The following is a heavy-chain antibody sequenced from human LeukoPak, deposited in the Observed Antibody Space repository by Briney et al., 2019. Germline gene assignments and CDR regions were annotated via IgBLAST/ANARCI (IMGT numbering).Heavy chain of an antibody. V-gene: IGHV3-21*01. CDR3: ARDGSGFYLYNYMDV. CDR2: ISLVSTYT. CDR1: GFTFSDYS. J-gene: IGHJ6*03. D-gene: IGHD6-25*01. Sequence: GGSLRLSCAPSGFTFSDYSMKWVRQAAGNGVERIASISLVSTYTFYADSVKGRFTISRDNVRNSLYLQMGSLGAEDTAVYYCARDGSGFYLYNYMDVWGKGTTVTVSS.